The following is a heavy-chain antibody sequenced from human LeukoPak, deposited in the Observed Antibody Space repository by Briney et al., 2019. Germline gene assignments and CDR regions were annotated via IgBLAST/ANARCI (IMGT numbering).Heavy chain of an antibody. CDR3: ARRGIGSATNYKGDFEY. Sequence: SETLSLTCTVSGYSMSSGYYWGWIRQPPERGLEWIGSMYHTGSTYYNPSLRSRVTISVDTSKNQFSLRLTSVTAADTAVYYCARRGIGSATNYKGDFEYWGQGVLVTVSS. V-gene: IGHV4-38-2*02. CDR1: GYSMSSGYY. J-gene: IGHJ4*02. D-gene: IGHD3-10*01. CDR2: MYHTGST.